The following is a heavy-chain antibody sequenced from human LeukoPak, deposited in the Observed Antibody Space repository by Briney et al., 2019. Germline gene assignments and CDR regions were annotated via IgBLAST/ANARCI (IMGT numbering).Heavy chain of an antibody. CDR1: GYTFTAYY. D-gene: IGHD2-21*02. Sequence: ASVRVSCKASGYTFTAYYMHWVRQAPGQGLEWLGWINLNSGGTNSAQKFQGRVTMTRDTSISAAYMELSRLGSDDTAVYYCARVAGGDWYYFDFWGQGTLVTVSS. J-gene: IGHJ4*02. V-gene: IGHV1-2*02. CDR2: INLNSGGT. CDR3: ARVAGGDWYYFDF.